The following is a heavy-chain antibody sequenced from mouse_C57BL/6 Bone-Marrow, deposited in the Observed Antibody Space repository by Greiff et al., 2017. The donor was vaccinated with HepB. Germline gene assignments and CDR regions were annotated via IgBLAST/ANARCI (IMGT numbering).Heavy chain of an antibody. J-gene: IGHJ2*01. CDR2: ISDGGSYT. V-gene: IGHV5-4*03. CDR1: GFTFSSYA. CDR3: AGRYYFDY. Sequence: DVQLVESGEGLVKPGGSLKLSCAASGFTFSSYAMSWVRQTPEKRLEWVATISDGGSYTYYPDNVKGRFTISRDNAKNNLYLQMSHLKSEDTAMYYCAGRYYFDYWGQGTTLTVSS.